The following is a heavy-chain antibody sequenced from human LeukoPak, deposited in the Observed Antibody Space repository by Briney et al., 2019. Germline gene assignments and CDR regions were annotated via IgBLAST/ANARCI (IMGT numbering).Heavy chain of an antibody. D-gene: IGHD3-10*01. J-gene: IGHJ3*02. CDR2: IYYSGST. CDR3: ASQPYSRGLWFGVPLQLDI. Sequence: SQTLSLTCTVSGGSISSGGYYWSWIRQHPGKGLEWIGYIYYSGSTYYNPSLKSRVTISVDTSKNQFSLKLSSVTAADTAVYYCASQPYSRGLWFGVPLQLDIWGQGTMVTVSS. CDR1: GGSISSGGYY. V-gene: IGHV4-31*03.